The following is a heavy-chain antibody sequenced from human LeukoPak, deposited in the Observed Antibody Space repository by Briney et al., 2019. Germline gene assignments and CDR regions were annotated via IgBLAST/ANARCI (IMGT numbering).Heavy chain of an antibody. CDR1: GGSISRYY. J-gene: IGHJ4*02. Sequence: SQTLSLTCTVSGGSISRYYWSWIRQPPGKGLEWIGYIYYSGSTNYNPSLKSRVTISVDTSKNQFSLKLSSVTAADTAVYYCARDGSPKARLGFDYWGQGTLVTVSS. CDR3: ARDGSPKARLGFDY. CDR2: IYYSGST. V-gene: IGHV4-59*01. D-gene: IGHD3-10*01.